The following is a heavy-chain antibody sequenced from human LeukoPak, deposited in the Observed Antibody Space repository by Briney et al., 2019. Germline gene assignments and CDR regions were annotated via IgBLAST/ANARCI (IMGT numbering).Heavy chain of an antibody. V-gene: IGHV1-2*02. CDR2: TDPNSGGT. D-gene: IGHD3/OR15-3a*01. Sequence: ASVKVSCKASGYGFSDYYMHWVRQAPGRGLEWMGWTDPNSGGTDYAQKFQGRVTMTRDTSIATAYMDLSRLISDDTAVYYCARDREGLAYFDFWGQGTLVTVSS. CDR3: ARDREGLAYFDF. CDR1: GYGFSDYY. J-gene: IGHJ4*02.